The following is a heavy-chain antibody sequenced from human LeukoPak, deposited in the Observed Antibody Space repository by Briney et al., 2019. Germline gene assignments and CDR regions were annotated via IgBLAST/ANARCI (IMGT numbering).Heavy chain of an antibody. J-gene: IGHJ4*02. CDR2: INPAGSET. Sequence: PGGSLRLSCAPSGFPFSAYWMPWLRQAPGTGREWVDNINPAGSETDYVDPVKGRFTICRDNAKNLLYLQMNSLRAEDTAVYYCARFGYVAAVDLWGQGTLVTVSS. D-gene: IGHD2-15*01. CDR1: GFPFSAYW. CDR3: ARFGYVAAVDL. V-gene: IGHV3-7*01.